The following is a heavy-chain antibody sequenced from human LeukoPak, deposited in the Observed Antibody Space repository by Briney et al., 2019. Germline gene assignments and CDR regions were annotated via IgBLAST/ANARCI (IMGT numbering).Heavy chain of an antibody. J-gene: IGHJ6*03. V-gene: IGHV3-30*02. D-gene: IGHD3-10*01. CDR2: IRSDGINK. CDR3: AKLGKTENHYGSGRFSYYYYMDV. CDR1: GFTFSSYA. Sequence: LTGGSLRLSCAASGFTFSSYAMHWVRQAPGKGLEWVAFIRSDGINKYHADSVKGRFTISRDNSKNTLYLQMNSLRAEDTAVYYCAKLGKTENHYGSGRFSYYYYMDVWGKGTTVTISS.